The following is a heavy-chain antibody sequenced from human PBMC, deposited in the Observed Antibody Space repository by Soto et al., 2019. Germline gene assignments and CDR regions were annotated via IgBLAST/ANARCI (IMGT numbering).Heavy chain of an antibody. Sequence: GPSVKVSCKASGYTFTSYGISWVRQAPGQGLEWMGWISAYNGNTNYAQKLQGRVTMTTDTSTSTAYMELRSLRSDDTAVYYCAREGYCSSTSCYTHPYYYYYYGMDVWGQGTTVTVSS. CDR2: ISAYNGNT. V-gene: IGHV1-18*04. CDR3: AREGYCSSTSCYTHPYYYYYYGMDV. J-gene: IGHJ6*02. D-gene: IGHD2-2*02. CDR1: GYTFTSYG.